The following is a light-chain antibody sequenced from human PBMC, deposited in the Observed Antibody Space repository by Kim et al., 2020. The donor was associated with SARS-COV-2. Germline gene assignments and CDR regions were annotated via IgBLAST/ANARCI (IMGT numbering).Light chain of an antibody. CDR3: AAWDDSLYAYV. CDR2: SNK. Sequence: GQRVTICLSGSTPHIGTKSANWYRQSQGMAPNLLIYSNKQRPSGVPDRFSGSKSGTSASLAISGLQSEDEADYYCAAWDDSLYAYVFGTGTKSPS. CDR1: TPHIGTKS. V-gene: IGLV1-44*01. J-gene: IGLJ1*01.